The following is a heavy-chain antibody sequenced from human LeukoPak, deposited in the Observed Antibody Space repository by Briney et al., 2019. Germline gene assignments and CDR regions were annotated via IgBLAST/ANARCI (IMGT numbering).Heavy chain of an antibody. CDR1: GFTFSSYE. D-gene: IGHD3-10*01. V-gene: IGHV3-48*03. Sequence: QPGGSLRLSCAASGFTFSSYEMNWVRQAPGKGLEWVSYISSSGSTIYYADSVKGRFTISRDNAKNSLYLQMNSLRAEDKAVYYCARDQPYGSGSYYNAAFDIWGQGKMVTVSS. J-gene: IGHJ3*02. CDR3: ARDQPYGSGSYYNAAFDI. CDR2: ISSSGSTI.